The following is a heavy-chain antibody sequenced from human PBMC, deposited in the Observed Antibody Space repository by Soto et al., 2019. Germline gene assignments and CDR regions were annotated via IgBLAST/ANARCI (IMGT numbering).Heavy chain of an antibody. CDR2: IYYSGST. Sequence: SETLSLTCAVSGGSISGGYYYWSWIRQPPGKGLEWIGFIYYSGSTYYNPSLKSRVTISVDRSKNHFFLNLTSVTAADTAVYYYASYRKFFQYWGQGTKVTVSS. V-gene: IGHV4-30-4*08. D-gene: IGHD3-3*01. CDR3: ASYRKFFQY. CDR1: GGSISGGYYY. J-gene: IGHJ3*01.